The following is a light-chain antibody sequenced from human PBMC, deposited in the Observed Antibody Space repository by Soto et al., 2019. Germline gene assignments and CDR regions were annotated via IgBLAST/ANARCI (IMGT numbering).Light chain of an antibody. J-gene: IGKJ5*01. V-gene: IGKV3-11*01. CDR2: DAY. Sequence: EVVLTQSPVPLSLSPGERATLSCRASQSFRGRLAWYQQKPGQAPRLLIYDAYNRATGIPPRFSGSGSGTDFTLTISSLEPEDSAVYYCQQRHMWPITFGQGTRLEIK. CDR1: QSFRGR. CDR3: QQRHMWPIT.